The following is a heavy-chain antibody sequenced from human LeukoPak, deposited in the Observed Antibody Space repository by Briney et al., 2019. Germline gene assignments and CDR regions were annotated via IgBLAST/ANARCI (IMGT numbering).Heavy chain of an antibody. Sequence: ASVKVSCKASGYTFTSYDINWVRQATGQGLEWMGWMNPNSGNTGYAQKSQGRVTMTRNTSISTAYMELSSLRSEDTAVYYCARGMVVTAIRIPYYYYYMDVWGQGTMVTVSS. CDR1: GYTFTSYD. D-gene: IGHD2-21*02. J-gene: IGHJ6*03. V-gene: IGHV1-8*01. CDR2: MNPNSGNT. CDR3: ARGMVVTAIRIPYYYYYMDV.